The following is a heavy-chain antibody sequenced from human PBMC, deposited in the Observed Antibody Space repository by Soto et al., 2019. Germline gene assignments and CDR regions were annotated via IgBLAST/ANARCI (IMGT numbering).Heavy chain of an antibody. D-gene: IGHD6-6*01. CDR1: GYTFTSYG. Sequence: ASVKVSCKASGYTFTSYGISWVRQAPGQGLEWMGWISAYNGNTNYAQKLQGRVTMTTDTSTSTAYMELRSLRSDDTAVYYCARDLARQLVRYYYYGMDVWGQGTTVTVSS. V-gene: IGHV1-18*01. CDR2: ISAYNGNT. CDR3: ARDLARQLVRYYYYGMDV. J-gene: IGHJ6*02.